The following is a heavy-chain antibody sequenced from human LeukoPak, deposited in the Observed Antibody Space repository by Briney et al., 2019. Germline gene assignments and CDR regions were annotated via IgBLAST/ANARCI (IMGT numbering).Heavy chain of an antibody. CDR2: ISSSSGYI. Sequence: PGGSLRLSCAASGFXFSTYSINWVRQAPGKGLEWVSSISSSSGYIYYADSVKGRFTISRDNAKNSLYLQMHSLRAEDTAVYYCARYPYYYDSYDYWGQGTLVTVSS. D-gene: IGHD3-22*01. CDR1: GFXFSTYS. V-gene: IGHV3-21*01. J-gene: IGHJ4*02. CDR3: ARYPYYYDSYDY.